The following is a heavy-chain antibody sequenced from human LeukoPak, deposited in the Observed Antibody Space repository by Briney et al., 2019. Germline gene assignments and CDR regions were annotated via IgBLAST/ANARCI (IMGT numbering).Heavy chain of an antibody. V-gene: IGHV4-39*07. CDR1: GGPIRSSSYY. D-gene: IGHD6-19*01. Sequence: SETLSPTCTVSGGPIRSSSYYWGWIRQPPGKGLEWIGSMYYSGSTYYNPSLKSRVTISVDTSKNQFSLKLSSVTAADTAVYYCARDLYSSRTNDAFVMWGQGTMVTVSS. CDR2: MYYSGST. CDR3: ARDLYSSRTNDAFVM. J-gene: IGHJ3*02.